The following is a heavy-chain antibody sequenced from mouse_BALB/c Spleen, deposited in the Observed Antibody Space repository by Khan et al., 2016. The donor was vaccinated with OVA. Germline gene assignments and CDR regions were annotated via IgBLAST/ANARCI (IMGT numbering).Heavy chain of an antibody. CDR1: GYSITSDYA. Sequence: EVKLLESGPGLVKPSQSLSLTCTVTGYSITSDYAWNWIRQFPGNKLEWMGYISYSGRTSYNPSLKSRISITRDTSKNQFFLQLNSVTTEDTATYFCARSVTITTVVATDFDYWGQGTTLTGSS. J-gene: IGHJ2*01. V-gene: IGHV3-2*02. CDR2: ISYSGRT. CDR3: ARSVTITTVVATDFDY. D-gene: IGHD1-1*01.